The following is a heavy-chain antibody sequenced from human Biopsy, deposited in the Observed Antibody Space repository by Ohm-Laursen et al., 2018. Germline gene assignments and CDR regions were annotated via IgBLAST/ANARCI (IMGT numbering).Heavy chain of an antibody. J-gene: IGHJ4*02. D-gene: IGHD3-3*01. Sequence: GSLRLSCAASGFTFSDYYMSWIRPAPGKGLEWISYLSSRGSNIYYADSVKGRFTVSRDNANTSLFLQMNSLRAEDTAVYYCARFPDFWSGYYVDSWGQGTLVTVSS. V-gene: IGHV3-11*01. CDR1: GFTFSDYY. CDR3: ARFPDFWSGYYVDS. CDR2: LSSRGSNI.